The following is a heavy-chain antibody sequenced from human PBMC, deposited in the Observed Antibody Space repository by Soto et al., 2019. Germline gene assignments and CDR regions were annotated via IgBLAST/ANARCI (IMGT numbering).Heavy chain of an antibody. CDR1: GASLSGYD. Sequence: SETLSLTCAVYGASLSGYDWSWIRQPPGKGLEWIGEIEQSGGTNYNPSLKSRVTISMDTSKNQFSLRLKSVTAADTARYYCARDPYANAFDVWGRGTMVTVSS. J-gene: IGHJ3*01. CDR3: ARDPYANAFDV. CDR2: IEQSGGT. V-gene: IGHV4-34*01. D-gene: IGHD2-2*01.